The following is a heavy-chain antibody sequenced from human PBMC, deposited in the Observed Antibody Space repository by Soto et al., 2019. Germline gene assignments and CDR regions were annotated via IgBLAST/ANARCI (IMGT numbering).Heavy chain of an antibody. D-gene: IGHD4-17*01. CDR2: ISAYNGNT. CDR3: ARVQYYGDYVRY. CDR1: GYTFTIYG. Sequence: ASVKVACKASGYTFTIYGISWVRQAPGQGLEWMGWISAYNGNTNYAQKLQGRVTMTTDTSTSTAYMELRSLRSDDTAVYYCARVQYYGDYVRYWGQGTLVTVSS. V-gene: IGHV1-18*01. J-gene: IGHJ4*02.